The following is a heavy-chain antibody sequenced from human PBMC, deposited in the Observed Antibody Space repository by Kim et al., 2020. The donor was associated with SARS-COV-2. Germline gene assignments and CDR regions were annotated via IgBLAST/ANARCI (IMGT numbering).Heavy chain of an antibody. Sequence: GGSLRLSCAASGFSFSSYSMAWVRQAPGKGLEWVASINRKSDYIYYTDSVKGRFIISRDNAKNSLYLQMNYLRAEDTAAYSCAKGPPAYAEPFDSWGQGT. D-gene: IGHD2-2*01. CDR2: INRKSDYI. J-gene: IGHJ4*03. V-gene: IGHV3-21*01. CDR1: GFSFSSYS. CDR3: AKGPPAYAEPFDS.